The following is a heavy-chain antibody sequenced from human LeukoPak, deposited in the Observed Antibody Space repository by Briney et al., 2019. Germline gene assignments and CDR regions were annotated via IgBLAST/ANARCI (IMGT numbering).Heavy chain of an antibody. Sequence: GGSLRLSCAASGFTVSSYAMSWVRQAPGKGLEWVSAISGSGDTSYYADSVRGRFTISRDISNNTLFLQMDSLRAEDTAVYFCAKEWKYSSSWYQYYFDCWGQGTLVTVSS. D-gene: IGHD6-13*01. CDR3: AKEWKYSSSWYQYYFDC. CDR1: GFTVSSYA. V-gene: IGHV3-23*01. J-gene: IGHJ4*02. CDR2: ISGSGDTS.